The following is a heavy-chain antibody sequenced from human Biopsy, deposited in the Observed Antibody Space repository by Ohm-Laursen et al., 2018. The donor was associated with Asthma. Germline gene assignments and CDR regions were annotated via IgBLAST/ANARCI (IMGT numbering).Heavy chain of an antibody. J-gene: IGHJ5*02. CDR2: ITPNSGAT. Sequence: GASVKVSCKASGYPFIGYHIHWMRQAPGPGLAWMGRITPNSGATNYAQKFQGRVTMTRDTSISTAYMEVSRLRSDDTAVDYCARGQKSAGDRWFDPWGQGTLVTVSS. CDR3: ARGQKSAGDRWFDP. D-gene: IGHD6-13*01. CDR1: GYPFIGYH. V-gene: IGHV1-2*06.